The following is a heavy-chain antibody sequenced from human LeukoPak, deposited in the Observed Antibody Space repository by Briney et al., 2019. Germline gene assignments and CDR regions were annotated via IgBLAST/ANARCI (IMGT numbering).Heavy chain of an antibody. V-gene: IGHV3-30-3*01. J-gene: IGHJ4*02. CDR2: VSYGGSNK. CDR1: GFTFESYT. D-gene: IGHD5-24*01. Sequence: GGSLRLSCAASGFTFESYTIHWVRQAPGKGLEWVALVSYGGSNKYYIDSVKGRFTISRDNSNNMLSLQMNSLKAEDTAVYYCAKGRMMATIMISFDYWGRGTLVTVSS. CDR3: AKGRMMATIMISFDY.